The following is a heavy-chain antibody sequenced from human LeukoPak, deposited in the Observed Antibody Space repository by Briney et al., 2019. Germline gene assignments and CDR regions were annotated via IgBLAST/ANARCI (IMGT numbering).Heavy chain of an antibody. V-gene: IGHV4-59*08. Sequence: SETLSLTCTVSGGSISRYYWSWIRQPPGKGLEWIGYISYSGSTNYNPSLKSRVTISVDTSKNQFSLKLNSVTAADTAVYYCARLESFCGSSCYYLWGQGILVTVSS. CDR2: ISYSGST. D-gene: IGHD2-15*01. CDR1: GGSISRYY. CDR3: ARLESFCGSSCYYL. J-gene: IGHJ4*02.